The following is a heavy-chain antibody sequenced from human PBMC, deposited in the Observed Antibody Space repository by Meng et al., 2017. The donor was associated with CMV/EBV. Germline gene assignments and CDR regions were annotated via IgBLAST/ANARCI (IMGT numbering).Heavy chain of an antibody. CDR3: ARGNNYDFWSGDAFDI. D-gene: IGHD3-3*01. J-gene: IGHJ3*02. V-gene: IGHV3-7*01. CDR1: GFTFSSYW. Sequence: GESLKISCAASGFTFSSYWMSWARQAPGKGLEWVANIKQDGSEKYYVDSVKGRFTISRDNAKNSLYLQMNSLRAEDTAVYYCARGNNYDFWSGDAFDIWGQGTMVTVSS. CDR2: IKQDGSEK.